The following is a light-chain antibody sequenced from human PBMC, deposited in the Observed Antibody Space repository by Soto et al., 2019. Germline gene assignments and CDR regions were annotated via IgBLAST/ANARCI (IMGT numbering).Light chain of an antibody. V-gene: IGLV2-14*01. CDR1: SSDVGGYNY. J-gene: IGLJ2*01. CDR3: SSYTRNSTLV. CDR2: KVS. Sequence: QSALTQPASVSGSPGQSITISCTGTSSDVGGYNYVSWYQQHPGKAPKLMIYKVSNRPSGVSNRFSGSKSGNTASLTISGLQAEDEADYYCSSYTRNSTLVFGGGTKVTVL.